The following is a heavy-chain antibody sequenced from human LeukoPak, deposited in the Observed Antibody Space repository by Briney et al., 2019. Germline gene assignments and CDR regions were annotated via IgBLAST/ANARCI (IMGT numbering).Heavy chain of an antibody. CDR2: IIPIFGTA. CDR3: AACRGANNWFDP. V-gene: IGHV1-69*06. D-gene: IGHD1-26*01. J-gene: IGHJ5*02. CDR1: GGTFSSYA. Sequence: GASVKVSSKPSGGTFSSYAISWVRQAPGQGLDWMGGIIPIFGTANYAQKFQGRVTITADKSTSSAYMELRSLRAEDMSVYDCAACRGANNWFDPWGQRTPVTV.